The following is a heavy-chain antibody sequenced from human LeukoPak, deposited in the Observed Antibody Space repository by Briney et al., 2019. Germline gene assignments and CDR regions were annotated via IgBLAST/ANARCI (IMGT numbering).Heavy chain of an antibody. CDR3: ARGSSTAVVILDPYYFDS. D-gene: IGHD3-22*01. J-gene: IGHJ4*02. Sequence: ASVKVSCKASGYDFTSYYMHWLRQAPGQGLEWMAIISPSSGSTNFAQKFQGRLSMTRDTSTSTVYMELRSLRSEDTAVYYCARGSSTAVVILDPYYFDSWGQETLVTVSS. CDR1: GYDFTSYY. CDR2: ISPSSGST. V-gene: IGHV1-46*01.